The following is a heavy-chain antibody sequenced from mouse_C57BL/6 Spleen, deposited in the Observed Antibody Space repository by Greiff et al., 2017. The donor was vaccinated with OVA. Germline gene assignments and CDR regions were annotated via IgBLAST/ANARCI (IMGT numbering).Heavy chain of an antibody. CDR2: ISSGSSTI. CDR3: ARSLYYGSRGDYFDY. Sequence: EVQLVESGGGLVKPGGSLKLSCAASGFTFSDYGMHWVRQAPEKGLEWVAYISSGSSTIYYADTVKGRFTISRDNAKNTLFLQMTSLRSEDTAMYYCARSLYYGSRGDYFDYWGHGTTLTVSS. D-gene: IGHD1-1*01. V-gene: IGHV5-17*01. CDR1: GFTFSDYG. J-gene: IGHJ2*01.